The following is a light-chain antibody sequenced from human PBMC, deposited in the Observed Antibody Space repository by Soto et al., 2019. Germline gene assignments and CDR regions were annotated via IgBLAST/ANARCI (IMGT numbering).Light chain of an antibody. CDR3: QQYNSNPLT. Sequence: DIQMTQSPSTLSASVGDRVIITCRASQSISAWLAWYQQKPGKAPKLRIYKASSLESGVPSRFSGSGSGTEFTLTISGLQPDDFATYYCQQYNSNPLTFGGGTKVEIK. V-gene: IGKV1-5*03. CDR1: QSISAW. J-gene: IGKJ4*01. CDR2: KAS.